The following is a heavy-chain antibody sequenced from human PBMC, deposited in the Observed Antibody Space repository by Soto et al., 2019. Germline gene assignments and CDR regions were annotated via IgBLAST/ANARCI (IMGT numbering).Heavy chain of an antibody. D-gene: IGHD6-19*01. CDR3: ARGGWKLFDY. Sequence: SETLSLTCTVSGGSISSYYWSWIRQPPGKGLEWIGYIYYSGSTNYNPSLKSRVTISVDTTKNQFSLKLSSVTAADTAVYYCARGGWKLFDYWGQGTLVTVSS. CDR2: IYYSGST. J-gene: IGHJ4*02. CDR1: GGSISSYY. V-gene: IGHV4-59*01.